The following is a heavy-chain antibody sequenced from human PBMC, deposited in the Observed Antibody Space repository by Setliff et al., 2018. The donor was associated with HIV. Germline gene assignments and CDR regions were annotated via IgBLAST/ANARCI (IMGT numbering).Heavy chain of an antibody. D-gene: IGHD2-21*02. CDR1: GGSISSFSYY. CDR3: ARDRGDRDRDHWYFDL. V-gene: IGHV4-39*07. Sequence: SETLSLTCTVSGGSISSFSYYWAWIRQSPGKGLEWIGNVYHSGSTNYNPSLRSRVTMSVDTSKNQFSLKLSSVTAADTAVYYCARDRGDRDRDHWYFDLWGRGTLVT. J-gene: IGHJ2*01. CDR2: VYHSGST.